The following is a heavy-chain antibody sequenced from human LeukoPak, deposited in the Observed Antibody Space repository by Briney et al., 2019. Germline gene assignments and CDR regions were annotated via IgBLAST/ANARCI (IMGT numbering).Heavy chain of an antibody. CDR2: IFYSGST. J-gene: IGHJ4*02. Sequence: PSETLSLTCTVSGGSISSSSYYWGWVRQPPGKALEWIGNIFYSGSTYYSPSLKSRVTISLDTSRNQFSLKLNSVTAADTAVYYCARQRSLGPRGWYFDYWGQGTLVTVSS. CDR3: ARQRSLGPRGWYFDY. CDR1: GGSISSSSYY. V-gene: IGHV4-39*01. D-gene: IGHD2-15*01.